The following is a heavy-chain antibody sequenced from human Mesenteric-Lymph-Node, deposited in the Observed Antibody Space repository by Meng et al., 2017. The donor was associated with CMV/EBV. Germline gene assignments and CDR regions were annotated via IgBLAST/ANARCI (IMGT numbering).Heavy chain of an antibody. CDR2: IYYSGST. CDR3: ARHIGYCSSTSCYFPWFDP. D-gene: IGHD2-2*01. J-gene: IGHJ5*02. CDR1: GGSISSSSYY. Sequence: GSLRLSCTVSGGSISSSSYYWGWIRQPPGKGLEWIGSIYYSGSTYYNPSLKSRVTISVDTSKNQFSLKLSSVTAADTAVYYCARHIGYCSSTSCYFPWFDPWGQGTLVTVSS. V-gene: IGHV4-39*01.